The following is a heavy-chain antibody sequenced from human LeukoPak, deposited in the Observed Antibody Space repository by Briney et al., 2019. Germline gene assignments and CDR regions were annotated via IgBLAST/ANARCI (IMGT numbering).Heavy chain of an antibody. V-gene: IGHV3-23*01. CDR2: ISGSGGST. J-gene: IGHJ4*02. CDR1: GFTFSSYA. Sequence: GGSLRLSCAASGFTFSSYAMSWVRQAPGKGLEWVSAISGSGGSTYYADSVKGRFTISRDNSKNTPYLQVNSPRAEDTAVYYCAKDLSSNSWGLFDYWGQGTLVTVSS. CDR3: AKDLSSNSWGLFDY. D-gene: IGHD6-13*01.